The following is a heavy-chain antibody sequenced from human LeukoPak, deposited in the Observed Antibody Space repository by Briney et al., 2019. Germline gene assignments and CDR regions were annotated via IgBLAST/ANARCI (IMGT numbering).Heavy chain of an antibody. CDR2: ISAYNGNT. Sequence: ASVKVSCKASGYTFTSDGISWVRQAPGQGLEWMGWISAYNGNTNYAQKLQGRVTMTTDTSTSTAYMELRSLRSDDTAVYYCTRGYCSSTSCYEGWFDPWGQGTLVTVSS. CDR3: TRGYCSSTSCYEGWFDP. D-gene: IGHD2-2*01. CDR1: GYTFTSDG. V-gene: IGHV1-18*01. J-gene: IGHJ5*02.